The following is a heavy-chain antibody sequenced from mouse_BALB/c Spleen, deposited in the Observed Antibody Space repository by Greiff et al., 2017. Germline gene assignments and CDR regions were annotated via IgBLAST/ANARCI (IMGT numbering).Heavy chain of an antibody. Sequence: DVKLVESGGGLVKPGGSLKLSCAASGFTFSSYTMSWVRQTPEKRLEWVATISSGGSYTYYPDSVKGRFTISRDNAKNTLYLQMSSLKSEDTAMYYCTRDIVNTTVVEGRYFDVWGAGTTVTVSS. J-gene: IGHJ1*01. CDR3: TRDIVNTTVVEGRYFDV. D-gene: IGHD1-1*01. V-gene: IGHV5-6-4*01. CDR1: GFTFSSYT. CDR2: ISSGGSYT.